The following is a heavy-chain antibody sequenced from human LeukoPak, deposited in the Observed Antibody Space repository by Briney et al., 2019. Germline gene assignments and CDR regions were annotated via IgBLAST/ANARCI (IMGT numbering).Heavy chain of an antibody. CDR2: IDHRGDT. Sequence: SETLSLTCAVYGGSFSRYYWSWIRQSPGNGLEWIAEIDHRGDTNYNPSVKSRVTISVDTSKNQFSLKVRSLSAADTAVYYCARGATISETGYFDLWGQGTPVTVSS. CDR1: GGSFSRYY. V-gene: IGHV4-34*01. D-gene: IGHD5-24*01. J-gene: IGHJ4*03. CDR3: ARGATISETGYFDL.